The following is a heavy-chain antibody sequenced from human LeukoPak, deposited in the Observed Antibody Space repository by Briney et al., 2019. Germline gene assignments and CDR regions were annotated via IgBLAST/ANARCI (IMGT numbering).Heavy chain of an antibody. J-gene: IGHJ4*02. CDR2: ISSDGNSK. V-gene: IGHV3-30*09. CDR1: GFSFSSYS. D-gene: IGHD5-12*01. Sequence: PWGSLRLSCAASGFSFSSYSIHWVRQAPGKGLEWVAVISSDGNSKNFALSVKGRFAISRDNSKNTLFLQMNNLRSEDTALYYCVSPTADYPFLYYFDSWGQGTLVTVSS. CDR3: VSPTADYPFLYYFDS.